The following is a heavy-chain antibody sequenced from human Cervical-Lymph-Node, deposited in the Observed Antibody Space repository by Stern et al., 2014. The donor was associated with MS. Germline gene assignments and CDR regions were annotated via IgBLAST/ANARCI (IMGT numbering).Heavy chain of an antibody. CDR2: ISLSGGST. Sequence: EVQLVQSGGGLVQPGGALGLSCAASGFTFSGYALSWVRQPPRQGLARVSAISLSGGSTFYAASVQGRFTISRDNSKNTLYLQMNSLRAEDTAVYYCAKDRELVVVTFDSWGQGTLVTVSS. D-gene: IGHD2-15*01. CDR1: GFTFSGYA. V-gene: IGHV3-23*04. J-gene: IGHJ4*02. CDR3: AKDRELVVVTFDS.